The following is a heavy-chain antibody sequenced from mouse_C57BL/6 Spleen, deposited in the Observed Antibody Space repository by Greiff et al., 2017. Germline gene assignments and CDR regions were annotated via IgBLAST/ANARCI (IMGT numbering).Heavy chain of an antibody. Sequence: EVQLQQSGPELVKPGASVKISCKASGYTFTDYYMNWVKQSHGKSLEWIGDINPNNGGTSYNQKFKGKATLTVDKSSSTAYMELRSLTSEDSAVYYCARDGKEDYFDYWGQGTTLTVSS. J-gene: IGHJ2*01. CDR1: GYTFTDYY. V-gene: IGHV1-26*01. CDR2: INPNNGGT. CDR3: ARDGKEDYFDY. D-gene: IGHD2-3*01.